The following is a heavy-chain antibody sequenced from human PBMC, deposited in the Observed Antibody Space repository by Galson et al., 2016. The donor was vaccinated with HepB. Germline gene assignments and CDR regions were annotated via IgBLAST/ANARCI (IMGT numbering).Heavy chain of an antibody. V-gene: IGHV3-23*01. CDR2: ITRHGRVK. CDR1: GFIFDDYA. CDR3: ARIQEGSGWVRFDA. D-gene: IGHD2-15*01. Sequence: SLRLSCAASGFIFDDYAMAWVRQTPEKGLEWVSIITRHGRVKYYADSVEGRFTISRDNSKNILNLQMDSLRAEDTAMYFCARIQEGSGWVRFDAWGQGTLVTVSS. J-gene: IGHJ5*02.